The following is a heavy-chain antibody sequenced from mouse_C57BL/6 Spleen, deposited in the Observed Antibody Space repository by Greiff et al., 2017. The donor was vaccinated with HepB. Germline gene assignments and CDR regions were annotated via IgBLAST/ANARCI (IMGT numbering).Heavy chain of an antibody. J-gene: IGHJ4*01. CDR2: IDPSDSYT. CDR3: ARGDSSGYVNAMDY. CDR1: GYTFTSYW. V-gene: IGHV1-69*01. Sequence: VQLQQPGAELVMPGASVKLSCKASGYTFTSYWMHWVKQRPGQGLEWIGEIDPSDSYTNYNQKFKGKSTLTVDKSSSTAYMQLSSLTSEDSAVYYCARGDSSGYVNAMDYWGQGTSVTVSS. D-gene: IGHD3-2*02.